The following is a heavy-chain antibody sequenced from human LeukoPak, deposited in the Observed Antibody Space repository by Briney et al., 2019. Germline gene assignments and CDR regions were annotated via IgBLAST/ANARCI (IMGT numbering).Heavy chain of an antibody. V-gene: IGHV4-34*01. CDR3: ARVRPWGSSTPGTLGYYMDV. CDR2: ITHGGNT. CDR1: GGSFSGYY. D-gene: IGHD3-10*01. Sequence: SETLSLTCAVNGGSFSGYYWSWIRQPPGKGLEWIGEITHGGNTNYNPSLKSRVTISVDMSKNQFSLKLSSVTAADTAVYYCARVRPWGSSTPGTLGYYMDVWGKGTTVTVSS. J-gene: IGHJ6*03.